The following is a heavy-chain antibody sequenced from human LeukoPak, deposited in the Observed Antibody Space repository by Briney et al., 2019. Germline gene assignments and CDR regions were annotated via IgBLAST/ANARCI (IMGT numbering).Heavy chain of an antibody. Sequence: PSETLSLTCTVSDDSITIYYWTWIRQPPGKGLEWIGYIYYRVTSDYNPSLKSRVTMPVDMSTRQISLKLSSVTAADTAVYYCARAVGGDGSGSLWGPGTLVTVSS. CDR2: IYYRVTS. V-gene: IGHV4-59*01. J-gene: IGHJ4*02. CDR3: ARAVGGDGSGSL. D-gene: IGHD3-10*01. CDR1: DDSITIYY.